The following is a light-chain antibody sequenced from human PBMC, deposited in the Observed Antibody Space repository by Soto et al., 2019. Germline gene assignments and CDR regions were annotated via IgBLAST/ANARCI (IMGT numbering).Light chain of an antibody. J-gene: IGKJ2*01. Sequence: EIVLTQSPGTLSLSPGERATLSCRASQSVSRSYLAWYRQKPGQAPRLLIYGASSRATGIPDRFSGSGSGTEFTLTISRLEPEDFAVYYCQQYGSSPNTFGQGTKLEIK. CDR3: QQYGSSPNT. CDR2: GAS. V-gene: IGKV3-20*01. CDR1: QSVSRSY.